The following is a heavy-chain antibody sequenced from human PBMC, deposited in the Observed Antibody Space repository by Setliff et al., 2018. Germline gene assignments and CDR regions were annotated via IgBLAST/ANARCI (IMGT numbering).Heavy chain of an antibody. CDR2: IVPVFGTR. CDR1: GYTFTSYA. D-gene: IGHD5-18*01. V-gene: IGHV1-69*13. CDR3: ARNIGMGQRDYFDY. Sequence: SVKVSCKASGYTFTSYAINWVRQAPGQGLAWMGGIVPVFGTRNYAQKFQGRVTFSADDSANTAYMELTSLTSEDTAVYYCARNIGMGQRDYFDYWGQGTVVTVSS. J-gene: IGHJ4*02.